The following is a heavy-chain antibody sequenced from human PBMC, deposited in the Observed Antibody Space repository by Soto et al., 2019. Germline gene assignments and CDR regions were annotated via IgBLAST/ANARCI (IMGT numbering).Heavy chain of an antibody. V-gene: IGHV3-23*01. Sequence: EVHLLESGGGLVQPGGSLRLSCAASGFTFSNSAMTWVRQALGKGPEWVSSIGRTNNTHYADSVKGRFAISRDNSPNTLYLHMTSLSAEDTAVYFCAKVDAYSYRTDHWGQGTLVTVSS. CDR1: GFTFSNSA. J-gene: IGHJ4*02. D-gene: IGHD3-16*02. CDR3: AKVDAYSYRTDH. CDR2: IGRTNNT.